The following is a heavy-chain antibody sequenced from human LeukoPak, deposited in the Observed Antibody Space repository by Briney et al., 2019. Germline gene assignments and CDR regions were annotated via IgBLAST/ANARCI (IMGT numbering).Heavy chain of an antibody. CDR2: TNHSGST. CDR1: GGSFSGYY. CDR3: ARTLTYYDYVWGSYRSETPDY. V-gene: IGHV4-34*01. Sequence: SETLSLTCAVYGGSFSGYYWSWIRQPPGKGLEWIGETNHSGSTNYNPSLKSRVTISVDTSKNQFSLKLSSVTAADTAVYYCARTLTYYDYVWGSYRSETPDYWGQGTLVTVSS. D-gene: IGHD3-16*02. J-gene: IGHJ4*02.